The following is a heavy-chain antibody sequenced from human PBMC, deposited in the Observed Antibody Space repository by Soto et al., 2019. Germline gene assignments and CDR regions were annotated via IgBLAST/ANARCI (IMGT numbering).Heavy chain of an antibody. CDR3: VRGMNPLF. V-gene: IGHV3-21*06. Sequence: GVLRLSCAASGFTLRTYTMNWVRQAPGKGLEWVSSISISSSDRYYADSVRGRFTISRDNAKNALYLQMNSLRADDTAVYFCVRGMNPLFGGQGTLVTVPQ. CDR1: GFTLRTYT. J-gene: IGHJ4*01. CDR2: ISISSSDR.